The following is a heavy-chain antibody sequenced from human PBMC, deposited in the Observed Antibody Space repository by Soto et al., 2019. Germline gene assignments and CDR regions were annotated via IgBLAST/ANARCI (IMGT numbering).Heavy chain of an antibody. J-gene: IGHJ4*02. CDR1: GGSVTNSSYY. V-gene: IGHV4-39*01. Sequence: SETLSLTCTVSGGSVTNSSYYWGCIRQSPWKGLEWIVSVYYRGRSYSKSSVKSRVTISVDTSKNRFSLSLNYVTASDTAVYFCVSQRTTVPTQAYFDYSRPGALVTVSS. D-gene: IGHD4-17*01. CDR3: VSQRTTVPTQAYFDY. CDR2: VYYRGRS.